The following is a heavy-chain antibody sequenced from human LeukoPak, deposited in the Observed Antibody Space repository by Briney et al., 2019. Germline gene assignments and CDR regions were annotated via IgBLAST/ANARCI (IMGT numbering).Heavy chain of an antibody. J-gene: IGHJ4*02. CDR1: GFTFTSSS. CDR3: AAVFGSGYYYYFDY. D-gene: IGHD3-22*01. Sequence: SVKVSCKASGFTFTSSSMQWVRQARGQRLEWIGWIADGSGNTNYAQKFQGRVTITRDMSTSTAYMELSSLRSEDTALYYCAAVFGSGYYYYFDYWGQGTLVTVSS. V-gene: IGHV1-58*02. CDR2: IADGSGNT.